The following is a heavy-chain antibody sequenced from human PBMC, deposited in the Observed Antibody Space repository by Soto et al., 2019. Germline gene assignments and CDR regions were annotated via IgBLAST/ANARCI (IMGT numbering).Heavy chain of an antibody. Sequence: QVQLVESGGGVVQPGRSLRLSCAASGFTFSSYGMHWVRQAPGKGLEWVAVISYDGSNKYYADSVKGRFTISRDNSKNTLYLQMISLRAEDTAVYYCAKGLGYCSSTSCYSYYFDYWGQGTLVTVSS. CDR2: ISYDGSNK. J-gene: IGHJ4*02. CDR3: AKGLGYCSSTSCYSYYFDY. CDR1: GFTFSSYG. V-gene: IGHV3-30*18. D-gene: IGHD2-2*01.